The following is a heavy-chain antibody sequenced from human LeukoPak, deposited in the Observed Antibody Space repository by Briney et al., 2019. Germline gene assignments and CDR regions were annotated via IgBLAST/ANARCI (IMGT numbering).Heavy chain of an antibody. D-gene: IGHD3-16*02. V-gene: IGHV1-69*05. CDR3: ATDYLGELSLWYYYYGMDV. Sequence: SVGVSCTASQGTFTSYAISWLRQAPGQGLKWMGGIIPIFGRANYAQKYKGRVTIATDESTSTAYMELNSLRVEDTAVYYCATDYLGELSLWYYYYGMDVWGQGTTVTVSS. CDR1: QGTFTSYA. J-gene: IGHJ6*02. CDR2: IIPIFGRA.